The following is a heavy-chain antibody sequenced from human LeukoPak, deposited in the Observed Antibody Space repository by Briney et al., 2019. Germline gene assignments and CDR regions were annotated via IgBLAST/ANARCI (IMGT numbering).Heavy chain of an antibody. D-gene: IGHD5-12*01. CDR2: IYYSGNT. V-gene: IGHV4-39*07. J-gene: IGHJ6*03. CDR3: ARGYHWRGYRTTTYYYYMDV. CDR1: GGSITSSTSY. Sequence: PSETLSLTCTVSGGSITSSTSYWGWIRQPPGKGLEWIGNIYYSGNTYYNPSLKSRVTISVDTSKNQFSLKLSSVTAADTAVYYCARGYHWRGYRTTTYYYYMDVWGKGTTVTVSS.